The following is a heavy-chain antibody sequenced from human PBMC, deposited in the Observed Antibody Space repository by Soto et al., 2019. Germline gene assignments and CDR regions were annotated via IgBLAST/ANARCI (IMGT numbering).Heavy chain of an antibody. Sequence: GGSLGLACAASGFSVSSYAMSGVRQAPGKGLEWVSAISGSGGSTYYADSVKGRFTISRDNSKNTLYLQMNSLRAEDTAVYYCAKDLQEATGDYWGQGTLVTVS. J-gene: IGHJ4*02. CDR1: GFSVSSYA. D-gene: IGHD5-12*01. CDR2: ISGSGGST. CDR3: AKDLQEATGDY. V-gene: IGHV3-23*01.